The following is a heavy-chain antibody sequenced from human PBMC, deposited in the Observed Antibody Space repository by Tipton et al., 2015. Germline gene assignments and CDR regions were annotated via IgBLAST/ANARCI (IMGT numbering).Heavy chain of an antibody. CDR3: ACQDYDSLTRDYQTVDY. CDR2: INYSDGS. J-gene: IGHJ4*02. D-gene: IGHD3-9*01. V-gene: IGHV4-61*01. Sequence: GLVKPSETLSLTCTVSGGSVSSGTSYHWSWIRQPPGKGLEWIGNINYSDGSNYTPSLKGRVAMSMDTSKNQFSLKLTSVTAADTAVYYCACQDYDSLTRDYQTVDYWGQGTLVTVSS. CDR1: GGSVSSGTSYH.